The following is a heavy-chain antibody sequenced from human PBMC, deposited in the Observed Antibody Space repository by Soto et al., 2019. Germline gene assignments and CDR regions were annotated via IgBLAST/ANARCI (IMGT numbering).Heavy chain of an antibody. Sequence: QVQLVESGGGVVQPGRSLRLSCAASGFTFSSYGMHWVRQAPGKGLEWVAVISYDGSNKYYADSVKGRFTISRDNSKNTLYLQMNSLRAEDTAVYYCFWSGYYTNWGQGTLVTVSS. J-gene: IGHJ4*02. CDR1: GFTFSSYG. D-gene: IGHD3-3*01. V-gene: IGHV3-30*03. CDR2: ISYDGSNK. CDR3: FWSGYYTN.